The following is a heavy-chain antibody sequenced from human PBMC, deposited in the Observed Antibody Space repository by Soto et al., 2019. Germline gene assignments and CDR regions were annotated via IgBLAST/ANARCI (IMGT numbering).Heavy chain of an antibody. V-gene: IGHV3-30-3*01. CDR2: ISYDGSNK. CDR1: GFTFSSYA. Sequence: GGSLRLSCAASGFTFSSYAMHWVRQAPGKGLEWVAVISYDGSNKYYADSVKGRFTISRDNSKNTLYLQMNSLRAEDTAVYYCARGPRLHGAFDIWGQGTMVTVSS. D-gene: IGHD4-4*01. J-gene: IGHJ3*02. CDR3: ARGPRLHGAFDI.